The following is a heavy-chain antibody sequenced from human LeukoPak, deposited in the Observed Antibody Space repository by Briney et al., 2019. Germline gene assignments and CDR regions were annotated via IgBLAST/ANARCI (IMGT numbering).Heavy chain of an antibody. Sequence: SETLSLTCTVSGGSISGGDYYWSWIRQPPGKGLEWIGYIYYSGSTYYNPSLKSRVTISVDTSKNQFSLKLSSVTAADTAVYYCARESNYDDSSAREDYYYGMDVWGQGTTVTVSS. CDR2: IYYSGST. V-gene: IGHV4-30-4*01. CDR3: ARESNYDDSSAREDYYYGMDV. J-gene: IGHJ6*02. D-gene: IGHD3-22*01. CDR1: GGSISGGDYY.